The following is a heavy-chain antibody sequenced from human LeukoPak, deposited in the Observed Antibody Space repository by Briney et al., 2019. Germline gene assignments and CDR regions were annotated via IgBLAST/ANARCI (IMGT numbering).Heavy chain of an antibody. J-gene: IGHJ4*02. CDR2: INPNSGGT. Sequence: GASVKVSCKASGYTFTGYYMHWVRQAPGHGLEWMGRINPNSGGTNYAQKFQGRVTMTRDTSISTAYMELSRLRSDDTAVYYCARDLRFVGATSGCDYWGQGTLVTVSS. CDR1: GYTFTGYY. CDR3: ARDLRFVGATSGCDY. V-gene: IGHV1-2*06. D-gene: IGHD1-26*01.